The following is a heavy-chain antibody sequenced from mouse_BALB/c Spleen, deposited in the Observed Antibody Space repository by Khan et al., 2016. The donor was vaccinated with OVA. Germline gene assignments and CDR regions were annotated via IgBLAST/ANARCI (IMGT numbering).Heavy chain of an antibody. J-gene: IGHJ4*01. Sequence: VELVESGPGLVAPSQSLSITCTISGFSLTNYGVHWVRQPPGKGLEWLVVIWSDGSTTYNSALKSRLTISKDNSKRQDFLKMNSLQTDDTGMYFCARQPYYHYNIMDYWGQGTSVTVSS. CDR2: IWSDGST. CDR3: ARQPYYHYNIMDY. V-gene: IGHV2-6-1*01. D-gene: IGHD2-10*01. CDR1: GFSLTNYG.